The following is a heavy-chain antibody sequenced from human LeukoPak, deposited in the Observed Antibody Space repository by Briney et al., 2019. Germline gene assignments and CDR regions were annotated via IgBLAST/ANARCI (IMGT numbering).Heavy chain of an antibody. Sequence: ADPLSLTCTISGRSVSVYYWRWMPHSPVKALEGIGYIYHTGSTSYSPSLKSRVTISADTSQNQFSLKLSSVTAADTAVYYCASRKLGNDYWGQGTLVTVSS. D-gene: IGHD7-27*01. CDR1: GRSVSVYY. CDR2: IYHTGST. CDR3: ASRKLGNDY. J-gene: IGHJ4*02. V-gene: IGHV4-59*02.